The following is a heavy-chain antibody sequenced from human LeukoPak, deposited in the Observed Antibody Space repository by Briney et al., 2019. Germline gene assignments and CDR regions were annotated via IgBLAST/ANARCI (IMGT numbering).Heavy chain of an antibody. CDR1: GYTFTSYG. V-gene: IGHV1-18*01. CDR2: ISVYNGYT. Sequence: ASVKVSCKASGYTFTSYGISWVRQAPGQGLEWMGWISVYNGYTNYAQMLQGRVTMTTDTSISTAYMELRSLRSDDTAVYCCARDRNSGSNDAFDIWGQGTMVTVSS. D-gene: IGHD1-26*01. J-gene: IGHJ3*02. CDR3: ARDRNSGSNDAFDI.